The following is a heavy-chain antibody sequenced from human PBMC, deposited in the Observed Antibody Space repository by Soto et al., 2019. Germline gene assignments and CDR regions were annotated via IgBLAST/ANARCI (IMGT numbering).Heavy chain of an antibody. CDR1: GFTCSSYS. CDR3: AKLFSELLADY. Sequence: LXLSCAASGFTCSSYSVSWVRQAPGKGLEWVSAISGSGGSTYYADSVKGRFTISRDNSKNTLYLQMNSLRAEDTAVYYCAKLFSELLADYWGQVTLVTVS. CDR2: ISGSGGST. V-gene: IGHV3-23*01. D-gene: IGHD1-26*01. J-gene: IGHJ4*02.